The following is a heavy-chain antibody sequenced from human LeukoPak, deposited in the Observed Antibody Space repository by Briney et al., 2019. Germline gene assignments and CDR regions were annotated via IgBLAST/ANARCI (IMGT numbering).Heavy chain of an antibody. CDR1: GGSISSYY. CDR2: IYYSGGA. Sequence: PSETLSLTCTVSGGSISSYYWSWIRQPPGKGLEWIGYIYYSGGASYNPSLESRVTMSVDTSRNQFSLKLSSVTAADTAVYYCARRATIFGVVKDHTLYFDYWGQGTLVTVSS. V-gene: IGHV4-59*12. J-gene: IGHJ4*02. CDR3: ARRATIFGVVKDHTLYFDY. D-gene: IGHD3-3*01.